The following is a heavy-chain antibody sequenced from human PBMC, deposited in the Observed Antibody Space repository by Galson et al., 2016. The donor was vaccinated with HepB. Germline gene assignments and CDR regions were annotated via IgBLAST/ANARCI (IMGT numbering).Heavy chain of an antibody. CDR3: AKDSYCSGGSCVSDY. CDR2: ISSGGIST. V-gene: IGHV3-23*01. D-gene: IGHD2-15*01. Sequence: SLRLSCAASGFTFGDHAMSWVRQAPGKGLQLVSGISSGGISTFYADSVTGRFTISRDNSKNTLFMQMNSLRAEDTAVYYCAKDSYCSGGSCVSDYWGQGTLVAVSA. CDR1: GFTFGDHA. J-gene: IGHJ4*02.